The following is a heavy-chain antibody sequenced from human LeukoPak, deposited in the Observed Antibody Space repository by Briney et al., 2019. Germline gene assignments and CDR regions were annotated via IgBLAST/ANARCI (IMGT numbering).Heavy chain of an antibody. CDR2: INHSGST. Sequence: SETLSLTCAVYGGSFSGYYWSWIRQPPGKGLEWTGEINHSGSTNYNPSLKSRVTISVDTSKNQFSLKLSSVTAADTAVYYCARGRGSGYSSSSAVDYWGQGTLVTVSS. J-gene: IGHJ4*02. V-gene: IGHV4-34*01. CDR1: GGSFSGYY. D-gene: IGHD6-6*01. CDR3: ARGRGSGYSSSSAVDY.